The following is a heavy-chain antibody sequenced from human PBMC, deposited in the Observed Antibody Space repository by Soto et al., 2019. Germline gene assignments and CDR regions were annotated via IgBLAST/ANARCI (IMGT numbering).Heavy chain of an antibody. CDR3: AGENGGATATLDYYYFYMDV. J-gene: IGHJ6*03. CDR1: GYTFTGYY. Sequence: ASVKVSCKASGYTFTGYYMHWVRQAPGQGLEWMGWINPNSGGTNYAQKFQGWVTMTRDTSISTAYMELSRRRSDDTAVYYCAGENGGATATLDYYYFYMDVWGTGTTVTVSS. CDR2: INPNSGGT. V-gene: IGHV1-2*04. D-gene: IGHD5-12*01.